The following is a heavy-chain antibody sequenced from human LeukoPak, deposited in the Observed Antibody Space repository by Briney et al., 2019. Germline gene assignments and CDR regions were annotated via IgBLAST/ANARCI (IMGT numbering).Heavy chain of an antibody. V-gene: IGHV3-30*18. CDR3: AKDRSYSSGWYGNWFDP. J-gene: IGHJ5*02. CDR1: GFTFSSYG. Sequence: GRSLRLSCAASGFTFSSYGMHWVRQAPGKGLEWGAVISYDGSNKYYADSVKGRFTISRDNSKNTLYLQMNSLRAEDTAVYYCAKDRSYSSGWYGNWFDPWGQGTLVTVSS. CDR2: ISYDGSNK. D-gene: IGHD6-19*01.